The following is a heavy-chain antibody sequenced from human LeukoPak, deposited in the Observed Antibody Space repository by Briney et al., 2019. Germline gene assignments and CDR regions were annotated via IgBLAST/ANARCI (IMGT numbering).Heavy chain of an antibody. Sequence: PGGSLRLSCAASGFTFSSYARSWVRQAPGKGLEWVSAISGSGGSTYYADSVKGRFTISRDNSKNTLYLQMNSLRAEDAAVYYCAKDRSPQSPGYSWFDPWGQGTLVTVSS. CDR1: GFTFSSYA. CDR3: AKDRSPQSPGYSWFDP. CDR2: ISGSGGST. V-gene: IGHV3-23*01. J-gene: IGHJ5*02.